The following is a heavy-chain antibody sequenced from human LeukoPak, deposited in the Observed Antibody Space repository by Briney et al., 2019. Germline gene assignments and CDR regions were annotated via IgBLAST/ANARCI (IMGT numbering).Heavy chain of an antibody. CDR1: GYTFTGYY. V-gene: IGHV1-2*02. CDR3: ARDPSVAGPTPSDY. J-gene: IGHJ4*02. Sequence: ASVKVPCKASGYTFTGYYMHWVRQAPGQGPEWMGWINPKSGGVNYAQKLQGRVTMTTDTSTSTAYMELRSLRSDDTAVYYCARDPSVAGPTPSDYWGQGTLVTVSS. CDR2: INPKSGGV. D-gene: IGHD6-19*01.